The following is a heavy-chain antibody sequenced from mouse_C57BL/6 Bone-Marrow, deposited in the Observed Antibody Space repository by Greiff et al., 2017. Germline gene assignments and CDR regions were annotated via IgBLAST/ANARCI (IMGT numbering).Heavy chain of an antibody. D-gene: IGHD1-1*01. CDR1: GFTFSSYG. CDR2: ISSGGSYT. Sequence: EVKVVESGGDLVKPGGSLKLSCAASGFTFSSYGMSWVRQTPDKRLEWVATISSGGSYTYYPDSVKGRFTISTDNAKNTLYLQMSSLKSEDTAMYYWARHHTTVVAAAPYVAMDDWGKGTSVTVSS. V-gene: IGHV5-6*01. CDR3: ARHHTTVVAAAPYVAMDD. J-gene: IGHJ4*01.